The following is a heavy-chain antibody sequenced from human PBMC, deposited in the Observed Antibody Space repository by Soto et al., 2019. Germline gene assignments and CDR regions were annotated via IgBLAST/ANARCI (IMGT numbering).Heavy chain of an antibody. CDR3: AKDTVTMELDY. D-gene: IGHD4-17*01. CDR2: ISYDGSNK. V-gene: IGHV3-30*18. J-gene: IGHJ4*02. CDR1: GFTFSSYG. Sequence: QVQLVESGGGVVQPGRSLRLSCAASGFTFSSYGMHWVRQAPGKGLEWVAVISYDGSNKYYAESVKGRFTISRDNSKNTLYLQMNSLRAEDTAVYYCAKDTVTMELDYWGQGTLVTVSS.